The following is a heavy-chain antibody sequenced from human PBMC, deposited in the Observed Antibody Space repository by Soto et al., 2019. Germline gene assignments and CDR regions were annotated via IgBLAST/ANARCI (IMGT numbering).Heavy chain of an antibody. CDR3: ARGVLYYYDSSGYPHWFAP. V-gene: IGHV3-48*03. D-gene: IGHD3-22*01. CDR2: ISSSGSII. J-gene: IGHJ5*02. Sequence: GGSLRLCCAASGFTFGSYEMNWVRQAPGKGLEWVSYISSSGSIIYYADSVKGRFTISRDNAKNSLYLQMNSLRAEDTAVYYCARGVLYYYDSSGYPHWFAPRGQGTLVTGSS. CDR1: GFTFGSYE.